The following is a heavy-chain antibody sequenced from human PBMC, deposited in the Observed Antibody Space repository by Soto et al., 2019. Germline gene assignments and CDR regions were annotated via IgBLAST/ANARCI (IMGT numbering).Heavy chain of an antibody. D-gene: IGHD4-4*01. J-gene: IGHJ6*02. CDR3: AREGVTPNYYYGMDV. Sequence: QVQLQESGPGLVKPSETLSLTCTVSGGSISSYYWSWIRQPPGKGLEWIGYIYYSGSTNYNPSLKSRVNISVDTSKNQCALKLSSVTAADTAVYYCAREGVTPNYYYGMDVWGQGTTVTVSS. CDR1: GGSISSYY. V-gene: IGHV4-59*01. CDR2: IYYSGST.